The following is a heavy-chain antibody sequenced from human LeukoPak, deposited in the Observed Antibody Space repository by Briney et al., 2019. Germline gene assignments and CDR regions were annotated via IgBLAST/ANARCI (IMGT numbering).Heavy chain of an antibody. CDR2: IKQDGSEK. J-gene: IGHJ4*02. Sequence: GSLRLSCATSGFTFNNYNMSWVRQAPGKGLEWVASIKQDGSEKYYVDSVKGRFTISRDNAKNSLYLQMNSLRAEDTAVYYCARVGRLGPLDYWGQGTLVTVSS. CDR1: GFTFNNYN. CDR3: ARVGRLGPLDY. D-gene: IGHD3-16*01. V-gene: IGHV3-7*01.